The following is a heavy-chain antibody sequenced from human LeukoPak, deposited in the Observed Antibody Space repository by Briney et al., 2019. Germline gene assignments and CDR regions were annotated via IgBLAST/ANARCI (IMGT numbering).Heavy chain of an antibody. D-gene: IGHD6-13*01. Sequence: GESLKISCKTSGDSFTNYWIAWVRQVPGKGLEWMGMTRPGDSHTRYSPSFQGQVTISADKSTTTAYLQWSSLKASDTAMYYCARSTSLGAAAVVYWGQGTLVTVSS. V-gene: IGHV5-51*01. CDR1: GDSFTNYW. J-gene: IGHJ4*02. CDR2: TRPGDSHT. CDR3: ARSTSLGAAAVVY.